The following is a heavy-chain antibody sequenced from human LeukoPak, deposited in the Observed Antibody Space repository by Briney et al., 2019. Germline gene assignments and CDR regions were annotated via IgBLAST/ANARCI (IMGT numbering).Heavy chain of an antibody. J-gene: IGHJ6*03. CDR2: IHDSGST. D-gene: IGHD1-26*01. CDR3: ARVGSYCMDV. CDR1: GGSISSYY. V-gene: IGHV4-59*01. Sequence: PSETLSLTCTVSGGSISSYYWSWIRHPPGKALEWIGYIHDSGSTNYNPSLKSRVTISIDTSKNQFSLKLSSVTAADTAVYYCARVGSYCMDVWGKGSTVTVSS.